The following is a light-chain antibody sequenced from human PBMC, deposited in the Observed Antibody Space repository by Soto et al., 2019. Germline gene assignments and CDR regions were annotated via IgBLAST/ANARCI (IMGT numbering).Light chain of an antibody. J-gene: IGKJ4*01. CDR3: QQRSIWPLT. CDR1: QSVNTF. CDR2: DAS. V-gene: IGKV3-11*01. Sequence: EFVLTQSPGTLSLSPGERATLSCRASQSVNTFLAWYQQKPGQAPRLLIYDASSRAAGVPARFSGRGSGTDFTLTINSLEPEDFAVYHCQQRSIWPLTFGGGTKVDIK.